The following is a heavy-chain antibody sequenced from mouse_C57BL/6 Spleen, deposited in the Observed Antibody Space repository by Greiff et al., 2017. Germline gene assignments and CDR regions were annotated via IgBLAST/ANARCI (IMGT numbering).Heavy chain of an antibody. Sequence: DVQLQESGPGLVKPSQSLSLTCSVTGYSITSGYYWNWIRQFPGNKLEWMGYISYDGSNNYNPSLKNRISITRDTSKNQCFLKLNSVTTEDTATYYCARYGRYAMDYWGQGTSVAVSS. CDR2: ISYDGSN. CDR1: GYSITSGYY. J-gene: IGHJ4*01. D-gene: IGHD1-1*01. CDR3: ARYGRYAMDY. V-gene: IGHV3-6*01.